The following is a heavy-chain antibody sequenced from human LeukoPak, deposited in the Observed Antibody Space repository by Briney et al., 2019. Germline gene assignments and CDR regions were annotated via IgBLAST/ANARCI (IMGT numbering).Heavy chain of an antibody. CDR1: GGSISSSSYY. Sequence: SETLSLTCTVSGGSISSSSYYWGWIRQPPGKGLEWIGSIYYSGSTYYNPSLKSRVTISVDTSKNQFSLKLSSVTAADTAVYYCARHTGEEYYYDSSSYYFDYWGQGTLVTVSS. CDR3: ARHTGEEYYYDSSSYYFDY. CDR2: IYYSGST. V-gene: IGHV4-39*01. J-gene: IGHJ4*02. D-gene: IGHD3-22*01.